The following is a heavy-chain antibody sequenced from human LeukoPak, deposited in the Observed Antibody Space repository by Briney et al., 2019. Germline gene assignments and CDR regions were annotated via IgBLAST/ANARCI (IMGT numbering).Heavy chain of an antibody. V-gene: IGHV3-11*04. CDR1: GFTFSDYY. CDR3: AKSFAYYDFWSGYFYDY. CDR2: TSSSGSTI. J-gene: IGHJ4*02. D-gene: IGHD3-3*01. Sequence: PGGSLRLSCAASGFTFSDYYMSWIRQAPGKGLEWVSYTSSSGSTIYYADSVKGRFTISRDNAKNSLYLQMNSLRAEDTAVYYCAKSFAYYDFWSGYFYDYWGQGTLVTVSS.